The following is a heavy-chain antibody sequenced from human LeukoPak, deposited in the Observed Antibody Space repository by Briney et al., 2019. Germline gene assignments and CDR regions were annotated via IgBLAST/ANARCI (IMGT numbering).Heavy chain of an antibody. D-gene: IGHD6-19*01. Sequence: GGSLRLSCVASGFTVSSNYMSWVRQAPGKGLEWVSVIYSGGSTYYADSVKGRFTISRDNSKNTLYLQMNSLRAEDTAVYYCARGGWQWLVPFDYWGQGTLVTVSS. J-gene: IGHJ4*02. CDR2: IYSGGST. V-gene: IGHV3-66*01. CDR1: GFTVSSNY. CDR3: ARGGWQWLVPFDY.